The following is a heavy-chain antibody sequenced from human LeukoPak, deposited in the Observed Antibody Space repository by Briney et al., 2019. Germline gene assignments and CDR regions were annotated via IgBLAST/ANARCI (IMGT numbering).Heavy chain of an antibody. CDR2: ISYDGSNK. CDR1: GFTFSSYA. CDR3: VRDRTLGVRDGFILA. Sequence: GGSLRFSCAASGFTFSSYAMHWVRQAPGKGLEWVAVISYDGSNKYYADSVKGRFTISRDNSKNTLYLQMNSLRAEDTAVYYCVRDRTLGVRDGFILAWGQGTLVTVPS. J-gene: IGHJ5*02. D-gene: IGHD5-24*01. V-gene: IGHV3-30*04.